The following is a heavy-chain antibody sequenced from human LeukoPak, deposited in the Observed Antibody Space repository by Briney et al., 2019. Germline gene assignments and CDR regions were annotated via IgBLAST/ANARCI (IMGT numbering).Heavy chain of an antibody. CDR2: INSNSGGT. J-gene: IGHJ4*02. D-gene: IGHD3-9*01. Sequence: GASVKVSCKASGYTFTGYYMHWVRQAPGQGLEWMGWINSNSGGTNYAQKFQGRVTMTRDTSISTAYMELSRLRSDDTAVYYCARGGRYFDWLLPQYFDYWGQGTLVTVSS. CDR1: GYTFTGYY. CDR3: ARGGRYFDWLLPQYFDY. V-gene: IGHV1-2*02.